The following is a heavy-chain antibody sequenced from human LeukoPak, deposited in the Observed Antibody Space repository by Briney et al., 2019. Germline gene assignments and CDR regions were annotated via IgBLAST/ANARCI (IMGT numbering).Heavy chain of an antibody. CDR1: GFTFSSYG. J-gene: IGHJ4*02. D-gene: IGHD3-10*01. CDR2: IWYDGSNK. CDR3: ARDLVYGSGSYPQPGDY. Sequence: GGSLRLSCAASGFTFSSYGMHWVRQAPGKGLEWAAVIWYDGSNKYYADSVKGRFTISRDNSKNTLYLQMNSLRAEDTAVYYCARDLVYGSGSYPQPGDYWGQGTLVTVSS. V-gene: IGHV3-33*01.